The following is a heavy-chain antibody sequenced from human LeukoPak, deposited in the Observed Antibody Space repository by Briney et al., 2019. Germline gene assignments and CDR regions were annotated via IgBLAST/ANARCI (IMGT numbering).Heavy chain of an antibody. J-gene: IGHJ4*02. Sequence: SQTLSLTCTVSGGSIRSGDYSWNWIRQHPGKGLEWIGYIYYSGSTYYNPSLTSRVTMSVDTSKNQFSLKLSSVTAADTAVYYCARHALDFWSGYYFDYWGQGTLVTVSS. CDR1: GGSIRSGDYS. CDR2: IYYSGST. V-gene: IGHV4-31*03. CDR3: ARHALDFWSGYYFDY. D-gene: IGHD3-3*01.